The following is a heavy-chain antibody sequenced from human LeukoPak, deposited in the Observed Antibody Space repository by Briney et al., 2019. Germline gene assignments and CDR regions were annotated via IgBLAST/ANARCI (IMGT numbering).Heavy chain of an antibody. CDR2: IYHSGST. V-gene: IGHV4-30-2*01. Sequence: QXLSLTXXXSGGSIXXGGYSWSWIRQPPGKGLEWIGYIYHSGSTYYNPSLKSRFTISVDRSKNQFSLKLSSVTAADTAVYYCARASEWLSIFDYWGQGTLVTVSS. J-gene: IGHJ4*02. CDR3: ARASEWLSIFDY. CDR1: GGSIXXGGYS. D-gene: IGHD3-3*01.